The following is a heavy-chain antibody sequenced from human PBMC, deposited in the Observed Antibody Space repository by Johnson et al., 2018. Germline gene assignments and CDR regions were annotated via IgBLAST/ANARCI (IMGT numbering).Heavy chain of an antibody. CDR3: ARGLSYKTD. V-gene: IGHV1-69*01. CDR2: IIPKFDTA. J-gene: IGHJ1*01. CDR1: GGTFKSYA. Sequence: VQLVQSGAEVKKPGSSVKVSCKATGGTFKSYAITWLRQAPGQGLEWMGGIIPKFDTANYAQEFQDRVTITADESTGTAYMELSSLRSEDTAGYYCARGLSYKTDWGQGTLVTVSS. D-gene: IGHD3-16*02.